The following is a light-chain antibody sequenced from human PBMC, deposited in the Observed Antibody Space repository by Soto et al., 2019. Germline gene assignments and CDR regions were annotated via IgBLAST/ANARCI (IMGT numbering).Light chain of an antibody. CDR2: DVR. Sequence: QSALTQPASVSGSPGQSITISCTGTSSDVGGYNYVSWYQQHPGKAPKLMIFDVRNRPSGVSNRFSGSKSGNTASLTISGLQAADEADYYCSSYGSRSTYVFGTGTKLTVL. CDR3: SSYGSRSTYV. V-gene: IGLV2-14*03. J-gene: IGLJ1*01. CDR1: SSDVGGYNY.